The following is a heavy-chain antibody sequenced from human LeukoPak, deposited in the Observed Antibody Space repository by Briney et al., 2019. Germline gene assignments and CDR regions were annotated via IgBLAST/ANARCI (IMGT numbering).Heavy chain of an antibody. J-gene: IGHJ4*02. V-gene: IGHV4-4*02. CDR1: GGSISSSNW. D-gene: IGHD5-12*01. Sequence: PSETLSLTCAVSGGSISSSNWWSWVRQPPGKGLEWIGEIYHSGSTNYNPSLKSRVTISVDKSKNQFSLKLSSVTAAGTAVYYCARGGRSYSGYDLQDYWGQGTLVTVSS. CDR3: ARGGRSYSGYDLQDY. CDR2: IYHSGST.